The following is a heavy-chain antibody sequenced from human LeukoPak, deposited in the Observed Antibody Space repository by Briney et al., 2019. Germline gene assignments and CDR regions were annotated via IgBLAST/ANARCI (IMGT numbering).Heavy chain of an antibody. V-gene: IGHV1-69*13. J-gene: IGHJ6*02. CDR1: GYTLTELS. Sequence: SVKVSRKASGYTLTELSMHWVRQAPGKGLEWMGGIIPIFGTANYAQKFQGRVTITADESTSTAYMELSSLRSEDTAVYYCARESSGWRLYGMDVWGQGTTVTVSS. CDR2: IIPIFGTA. CDR3: ARESSGWRLYGMDV. D-gene: IGHD6-19*01.